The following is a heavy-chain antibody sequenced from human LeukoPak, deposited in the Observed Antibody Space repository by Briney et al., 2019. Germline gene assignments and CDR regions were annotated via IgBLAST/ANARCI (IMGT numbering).Heavy chain of an antibody. CDR1: GYTFTSYV. CDR2: ISAYNGNT. J-gene: IGHJ3*02. Sequence: ASVKVSCKASGYTFTSYVISWVRQAPGQGLEWMGWISAYNGNTNYAQKLQGRVTMTTDTSTSTAYMELRSLRSDDTAVYYCAKDNRDSSNWMNAFDIWGQGTMVTVSS. CDR3: AKDNRDSSNWMNAFDI. V-gene: IGHV1-18*01. D-gene: IGHD6-13*01.